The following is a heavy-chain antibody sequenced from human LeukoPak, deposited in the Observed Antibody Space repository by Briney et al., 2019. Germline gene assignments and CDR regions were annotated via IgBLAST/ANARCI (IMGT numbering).Heavy chain of an antibody. D-gene: IGHD6-19*01. CDR1: GGSINSVDYY. V-gene: IGHV4-30-4*01. J-gene: IGHJ4*02. CDR2: IHSSGST. CDR3: ARWDDSAWGFGN. Sequence: SETLSLTCTVSGGSINSVDYYWTWIRQPPGRGLEWIAYIHSSGSTQYSPFLKSRVTISIDTSRTQFSLTLRSVTAADTAVYYCARWDDSAWGFGNWGPGTLVTVSS.